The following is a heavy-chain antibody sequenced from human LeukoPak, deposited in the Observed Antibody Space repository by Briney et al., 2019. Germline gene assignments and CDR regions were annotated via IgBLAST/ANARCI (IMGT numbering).Heavy chain of an antibody. Sequence: ASVKVSCKASGYTFTSYAMHWVRQAPGQRLEWMGWINAGNGNTKYSQKFQGRVTMTRDTSTSTVYMELSSLRSEDTAVYYCARDSYDSSGYYGDDAFDIWGQGTMVTVSS. J-gene: IGHJ3*02. CDR2: INAGNGNT. V-gene: IGHV1-3*01. D-gene: IGHD3-22*01. CDR1: GYTFTSYA. CDR3: ARDSYDSSGYYGDDAFDI.